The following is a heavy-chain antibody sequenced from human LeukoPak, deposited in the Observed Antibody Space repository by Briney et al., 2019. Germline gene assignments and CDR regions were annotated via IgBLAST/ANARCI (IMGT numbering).Heavy chain of an antibody. CDR2: IRYDGSNK. CDR1: GFTFSSYG. CDR3: ATPSPRPYYYDSSGSTGGLDY. V-gene: IGHV3-30*02. Sequence: PGGSLRLSCAASGFTFSSYGMHWVRQAPGKGLEWVAFIRYDGSNKYYADSVKGRFTISRDNSKNTLYLQMNSLRAEDTAVYYCATPSPRPYYYDSSGSTGGLDYWGQGTLVTVSS. D-gene: IGHD3-22*01. J-gene: IGHJ4*02.